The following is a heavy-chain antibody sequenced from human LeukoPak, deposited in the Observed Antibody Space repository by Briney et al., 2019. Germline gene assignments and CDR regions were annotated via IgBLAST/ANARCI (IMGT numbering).Heavy chain of an antibody. Sequence: SETLSLTCTVSGYSISSGYYRGWIRQPPGKGLEWIGSIYHSGSTYYNPSLKSRVTISVDTSKNQFSLKLSSVTAADTAVYYCARSTYYYDSSGYRRFDAFDIWGQGTMVTVSS. D-gene: IGHD3-22*01. CDR3: ARSTYYYDSSGYRRFDAFDI. CDR2: IYHSGST. J-gene: IGHJ3*02. CDR1: GYSISSGYY. V-gene: IGHV4-38-2*02.